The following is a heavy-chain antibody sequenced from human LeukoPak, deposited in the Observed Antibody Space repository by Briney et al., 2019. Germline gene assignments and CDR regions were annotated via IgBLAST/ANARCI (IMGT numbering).Heavy chain of an antibody. CDR1: GFTFSSYE. CDR2: ISSSGSTI. J-gene: IGHJ4*02. V-gene: IGHV3-48*03. Sequence: GGSLRLSCAASGFTFSSYEMNWVRQAPGKGLEWVSYISSSGSTIYYADSVKGRFTISRENSRNTVYLQMNSLRAEDTAVYYCAKANSACDYDYFDYWGQGTLVTVSS. CDR3: AKANSACDYDYFDY. D-gene: IGHD5-12*01.